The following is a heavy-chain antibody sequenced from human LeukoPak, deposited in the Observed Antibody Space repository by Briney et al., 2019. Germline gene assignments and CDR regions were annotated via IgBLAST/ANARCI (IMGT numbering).Heavy chain of an antibody. V-gene: IGHV3-66*01. Sequence: GGSLRLSCAASGFTVSSNYMSWVRQAPGKGLEWVSVIYSGGSTYYADSVKGRFTISRDNSKNTLYLQMNSLRAADTAVYYCASRPSSSSSWSSFDYWGQGTLVTVSS. D-gene: IGHD6-6*01. J-gene: IGHJ4*02. CDR2: IYSGGST. CDR1: GFTVSSNY. CDR3: ASRPSSSSSWSSFDY.